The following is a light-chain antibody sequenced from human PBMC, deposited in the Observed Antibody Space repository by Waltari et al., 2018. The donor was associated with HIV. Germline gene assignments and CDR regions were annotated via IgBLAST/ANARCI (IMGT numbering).Light chain of an antibody. Sequence: QSALTQPLAVSGSPGQSVTISCTGTNSDICPYNRVCWYHQTPGTAPKLMIYVVNSRPSGVPDRFSGSKSGNTASLTISGLQAEDEGDYYCSSYTTTTARVFGTGTKVTVL. J-gene: IGLJ1*01. V-gene: IGLV2-18*02. CDR3: SSYTTTTARV. CDR1: NSDICPYNR. CDR2: VVN.